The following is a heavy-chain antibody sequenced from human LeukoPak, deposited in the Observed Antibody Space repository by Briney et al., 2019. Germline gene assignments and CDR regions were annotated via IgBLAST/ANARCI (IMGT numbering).Heavy chain of an antibody. D-gene: IGHD6-19*01. CDR3: ARDGKGLAYYFDY. CDR2: IKQDGSEK. Sequence: GGSLRLSCAASGFTFSSYWMSWVRQAPGKGLEWVANIKQDGSEKYYVDSVKGRFTISRDNAKNSLYLQMNSLRAEDTAVYYCARDGKGLAYYFDYWGQGTLVTVSS. V-gene: IGHV3-7*01. CDR1: GFTFSSYW. J-gene: IGHJ4*02.